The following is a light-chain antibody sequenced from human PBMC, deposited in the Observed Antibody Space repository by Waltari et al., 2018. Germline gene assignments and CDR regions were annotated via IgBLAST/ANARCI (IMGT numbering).Light chain of an antibody. J-gene: IGLJ2*01. CDR3: QSYDSRLSVVV. V-gene: IGLV1-40*01. Sequence: QSVLTQPPSLSGAPGQRVTMSCTGSSSNIGAGFDVHWYQHLPGTAPKLLIFGKNNRPSGVPDRFSAAKSGASASLASTGLQSEDEAVYYCQSYDSRLSVVVFGGGTKLTVL. CDR2: GKN. CDR1: SSNIGAGFD.